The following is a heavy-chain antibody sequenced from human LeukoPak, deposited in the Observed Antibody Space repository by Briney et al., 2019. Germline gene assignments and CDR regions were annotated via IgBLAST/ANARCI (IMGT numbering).Heavy chain of an antibody. J-gene: IGHJ6*02. CDR3: ARVRHHCSATSCYSGNGMDV. V-gene: IGHV4-59*01. CDR2: IYYTGHT. Sequence: SETLSLTCTVSGGSINNYYWSWIRLPPGKGLEYIGYIYYTGHTYYNPSLKSLVSISLDTSKNQFSLNLYSVTAADTAVYFCARVRHHCSATSCYSGNGMDVWGQGTTVTVSS. D-gene: IGHD2-15*01. CDR1: GGSINNYY.